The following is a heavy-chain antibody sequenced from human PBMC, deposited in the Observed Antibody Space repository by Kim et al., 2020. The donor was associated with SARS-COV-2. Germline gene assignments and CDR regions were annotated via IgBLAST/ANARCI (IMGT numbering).Heavy chain of an antibody. CDR1: GGSISSSSYY. V-gene: IGHV4-39*01. CDR3: ARQLRSGNFQVDN. CDR2: IYYSGST. J-gene: IGHJ4*02. D-gene: IGHD1-26*01. Sequence: SETLSLTCTVSGGSISSSSYYWGWIRQPPGKGLEWIGSIYYSGSTYYNPSLKSRVTISVDTSRNQFSLKVNSVTGADTAVYYCARQLRSGNFQVDNWGQGTLVTVSS.